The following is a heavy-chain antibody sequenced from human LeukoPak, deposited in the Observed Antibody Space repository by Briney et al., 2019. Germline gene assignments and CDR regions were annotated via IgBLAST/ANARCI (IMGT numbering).Heavy chain of an antibody. V-gene: IGHV3-11*01. D-gene: IGHD1-26*01. Sequence: GGSLRLSCAASGFTFSDYYMSWIRQAPGKGLEWVSYISSSGSTIYYADSVKGRFTISRDNAKNSLYLQMNSLRAEDTAVYYCARLYSGSCLGYYYMDVWGKGTTVTVSS. CDR2: ISSSGSTI. CDR1: GFTFSDYY. J-gene: IGHJ6*03. CDR3: ARLYSGSCLGYYYMDV.